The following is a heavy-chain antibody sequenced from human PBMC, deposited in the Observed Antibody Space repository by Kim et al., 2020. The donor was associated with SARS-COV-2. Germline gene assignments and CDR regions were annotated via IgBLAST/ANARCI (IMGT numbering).Heavy chain of an antibody. CDR3: AKAEYSSSSPFAALLPYYMDV. J-gene: IGHJ6*03. D-gene: IGHD6-6*01. CDR2: ISGSGGST. CDR1: GFTFSSYA. V-gene: IGHV3-23*01. Sequence: GGSLRLSCAASGFTFSSYAMSWVRQAPGKGLEWVSAISGSGGSTYYADSVKGRFTISRDNSKNTLYLQMNSLRAEDTAVYYCAKAEYSSSSPFAALLPYYMDVWGKGTTVTVSS.